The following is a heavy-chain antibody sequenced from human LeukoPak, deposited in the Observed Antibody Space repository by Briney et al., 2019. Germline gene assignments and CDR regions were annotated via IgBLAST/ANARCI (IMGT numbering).Heavy chain of an antibody. CDR1: GYTFTSNY. V-gene: IGHV1-46*01. J-gene: IGHJ4*02. CDR3: ARGSYYYDSSGYYGNFDY. Sequence: ASVKVSCKASGYTFTSNYMHWVRQAPGQGLEWMGVIAPSSGTTSYAQKFQGRVTMTRDTSTSTVYMELSSLRSEDTAVYYCARGSYYYDSSGYYGNFDYWGQGTLVTVSS. CDR2: IAPSSGTT. D-gene: IGHD3-22*01.